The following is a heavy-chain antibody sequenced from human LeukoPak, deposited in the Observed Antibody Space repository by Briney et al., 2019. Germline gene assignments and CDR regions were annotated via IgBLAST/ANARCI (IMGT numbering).Heavy chain of an antibody. CDR2: IYYSGST. CDR1: GDSISNHY. CDR3: ARFPRY. Sequence: SETLSLTCTVSGDSISNHYWSWLRQPPGKGLEWIGYIYYSGSTNYNPSLKSRVTMSVDTSKNQFSLKLSSVTAADTAVYYCARFPRYWGQGTLVAVSS. J-gene: IGHJ4*02. V-gene: IGHV4-59*11.